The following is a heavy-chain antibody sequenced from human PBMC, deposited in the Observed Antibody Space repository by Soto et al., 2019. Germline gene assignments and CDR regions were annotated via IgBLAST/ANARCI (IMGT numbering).Heavy chain of an antibody. CDR1: GFTVSSNY. Sequence: EVQLVESGGGLIQPGGSLRLSCAASGFTVSSNYMSWVRQVPGKGLAWVSVIYSGGSTYYADSVKGRFTISRDNSKNTLYLQMNSLRAEDTAVYYCARDRVESGYPEYFQHWGQGTLVTVSS. D-gene: IGHD3-22*01. CDR3: ARDRVESGYPEYFQH. CDR2: IYSGGST. V-gene: IGHV3-53*01. J-gene: IGHJ1*01.